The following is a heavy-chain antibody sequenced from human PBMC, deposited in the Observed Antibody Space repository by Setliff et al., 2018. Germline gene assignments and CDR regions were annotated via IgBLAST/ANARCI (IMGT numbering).Heavy chain of an antibody. Sequence: PGGSLRLSCAASRFTFSSYAMHWVRQPPGKGLEWVAVISYDGSNKYYADSVKGRFTISRDNSKNTLYLQMNSLRPEDTAVYYCARSGDPKSAFERYLFDWGQGTLVTVSS. CDR2: ISYDGSNK. D-gene: IGHD1-1*01. J-gene: IGHJ4*02. V-gene: IGHV3-30*04. CDR3: ARSGDPKSAFERYLFD. CDR1: RFTFSSYA.